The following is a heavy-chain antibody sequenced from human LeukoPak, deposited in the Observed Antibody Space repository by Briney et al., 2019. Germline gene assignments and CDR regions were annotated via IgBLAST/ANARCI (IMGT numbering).Heavy chain of an antibody. CDR3: ARVTNGGHQADAFDI. V-gene: IGHV3-72*01. Sequence: GGSLRLSCAASGFTFSDHYMDWVRQAPGKGLEWVGRIRNKANSYTTEYAASVKGRFTISRDDSKNSLYLQMNSLKTEDTAVYYCARVTNGGHQADAFDIWGQGTMVTVSS. D-gene: IGHD4-23*01. J-gene: IGHJ3*02. CDR2: IRNKANSYTT. CDR1: GFTFSDHY.